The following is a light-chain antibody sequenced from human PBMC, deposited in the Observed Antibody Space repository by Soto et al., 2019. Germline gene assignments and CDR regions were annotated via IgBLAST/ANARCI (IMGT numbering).Light chain of an antibody. CDR1: QGISSY. CDR2: AAS. CDR3: QQYYDYPRT. Sequence: AIRMTQSPSSFSASTGDRVTITCRASQGISSYLAWYQQKPGKAPKLLIYAASTLHSGVPSRFSGSGSGTDFTLTISCLQSEDFAAYYCQQYYDYPRTFGQGTKVDI. J-gene: IGKJ1*01. V-gene: IGKV1-8*01.